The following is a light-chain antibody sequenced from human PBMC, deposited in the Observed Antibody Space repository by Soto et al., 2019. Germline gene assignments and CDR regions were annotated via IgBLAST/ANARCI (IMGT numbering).Light chain of an antibody. CDR3: GTWDTSLGAGV. J-gene: IGLJ3*02. CDR1: SSNIGDNF. Sequence: QSVLTQPPSVSAAPGQRVTISCSGSSSNIGDNFVSWYQHLPGTAPKLLIYEHSKRPSGVPDRFSGSKSGTSATLGITGLQTGDEADYYCGTWDTSLGAGVIGGGTKVTVL. CDR2: EHS. V-gene: IGLV1-51*02.